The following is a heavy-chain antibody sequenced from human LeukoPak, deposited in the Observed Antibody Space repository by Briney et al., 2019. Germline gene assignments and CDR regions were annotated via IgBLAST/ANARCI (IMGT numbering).Heavy chain of an antibody. CDR3: ARGLDYGDYGTLDY. Sequence: GGSLRLSCAASGFTFINYAMTGVRQAPGTGLEWVAVISYDGSNKYYADSVKGRFTISRDNSKNTLYLQMNSLRAEDTAVYYCARGLDYGDYGTLDYWGQGTLVTVSS. D-gene: IGHD4-17*01. J-gene: IGHJ4*02. CDR2: ISYDGSNK. CDR1: GFTFINYA. V-gene: IGHV3-30-3*01.